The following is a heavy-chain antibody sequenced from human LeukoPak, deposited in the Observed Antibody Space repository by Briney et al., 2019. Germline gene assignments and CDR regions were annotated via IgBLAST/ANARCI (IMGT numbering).Heavy chain of an antibody. CDR3: ASLSYYYDSTP. D-gene: IGHD3-22*01. Sequence: GGSLRLSCAASGFTFSSYWMNWARQAPGKGLEWVASINHNGNVNYYVDSVKGRFTISRDNAKNSLYLQMSNLRAEDTAVYYCASLSYYYDSTPWGQGTLVTVSS. J-gene: IGHJ5*02. CDR1: GFTFSSYW. V-gene: IGHV3-7*03. CDR2: INHNGNVN.